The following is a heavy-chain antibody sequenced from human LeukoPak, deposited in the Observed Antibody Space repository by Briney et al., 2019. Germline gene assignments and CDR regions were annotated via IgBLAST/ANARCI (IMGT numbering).Heavy chain of an antibody. CDR3: ARGFWSGYSYYFDY. V-gene: IGHV6-1*01. D-gene: IGHD3-3*01. CDR2: TYYSSKYYN. J-gene: IGHJ4*02. CDR1: GDSVSSNSAA. Sequence: SQTLSLTCAISGDSVSSNSAAWNWIRQCPSRGLESLGRTYYSSKYYNDYAVSVKSRITINPDTSKNQFSLQLNSVTPEDTAVYYCARGFWSGYSYYFDYWGQGTLVTVSS.